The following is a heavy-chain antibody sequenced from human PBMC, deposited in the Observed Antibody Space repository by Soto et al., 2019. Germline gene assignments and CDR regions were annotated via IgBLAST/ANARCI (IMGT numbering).Heavy chain of an antibody. V-gene: IGHV4-59*08. CDR2: IHYSGTT. J-gene: IGHJ5*02. D-gene: IGHD6-19*01. CDR3: ARRVCCDSSCYRGYGSLLDP. CDR1: GGSISSYY. Sequence: PSETLFLTCTVSGGSISSYYWNWIRQPPGKGLEWIGYIHYSGTTKYNPSLKSRVSTSVDTSKNQFSLNLSSVTAADTAVYYCARRVCCDSSCYRGYGSLLDPRGQGILVTVSS.